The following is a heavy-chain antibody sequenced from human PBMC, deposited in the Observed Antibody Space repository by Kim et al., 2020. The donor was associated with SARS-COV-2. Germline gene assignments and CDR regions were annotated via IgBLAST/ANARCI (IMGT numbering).Heavy chain of an antibody. D-gene: IGHD3-10*01. CDR3: ARVISMVRGVNHDTFAI. J-gene: IGHJ3*02. V-gene: IGHV3-11*06. Sequence: MGRVTLSRDNSKNSLYLKMNSLRAGDTAVYYCARVISMVRGVNHDTFAIWGQGTMVTVSS.